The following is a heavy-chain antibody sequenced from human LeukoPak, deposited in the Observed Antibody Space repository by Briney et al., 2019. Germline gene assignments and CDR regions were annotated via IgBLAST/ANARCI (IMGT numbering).Heavy chain of an antibody. V-gene: IGHV1-69*05. CDR1: GGTFSSYA. CDR2: IIPIFGTA. CDR3: ARNGLDSSSWYDFDY. D-gene: IGHD6-13*01. J-gene: IGHJ4*02. Sequence: SVKVSCKASGGTFSSYAISWVRQAPGQGLEWMGRIIPIFGTANYAQKFQGRVTITTDESTSTAYMELSSLRSEDMAVYYCARNGLDSSSWYDFDYWGQGTLVTVSS.